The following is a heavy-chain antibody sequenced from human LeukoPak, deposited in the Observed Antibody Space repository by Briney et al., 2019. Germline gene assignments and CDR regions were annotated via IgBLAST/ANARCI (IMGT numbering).Heavy chain of an antibody. D-gene: IGHD6-19*01. CDR2: IIPILGIA. V-gene: IGHV1-69*04. Sequence: SVKVSCKASGGTFSSYAISWVRQAPGQGLEWMGRIIPILGIANYAQKFQGRVTITADKSTSTAYMELSSPRSEDTAVYYCAREYSSGWYTSWGQGTQVTVSS. CDR1: GGTFSSYA. CDR3: AREYSSGWYTS. J-gene: IGHJ4*02.